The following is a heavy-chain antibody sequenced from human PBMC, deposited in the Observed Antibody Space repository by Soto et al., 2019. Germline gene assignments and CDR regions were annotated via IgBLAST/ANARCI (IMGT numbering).Heavy chain of an antibody. Sequence: QLQLQESGPGLVKPSETLSLTCTVSGGYISPISYYWGWIRQPPGKGLEWIGTIDYSATTYYNPSLKSRATISIDLSNNQFSLRLTSVTAADTAVYYCARHRDMIVGSWGQGILVTVSS. CDR3: ARHRDMIVGS. CDR1: GGYISPISYY. V-gene: IGHV4-39*01. CDR2: IDYSATT. J-gene: IGHJ5*02. D-gene: IGHD3-22*01.